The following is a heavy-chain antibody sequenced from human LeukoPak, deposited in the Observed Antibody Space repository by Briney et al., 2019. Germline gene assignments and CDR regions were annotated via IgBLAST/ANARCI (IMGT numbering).Heavy chain of an antibody. V-gene: IGHV4-30-2*01. Sequence: PSETLSLTCAVSGGSISSGGYSWSWIRQPPGKGLEWIGYIYHSGSTYYNPSLKSRVTISVDRSKNQFSLKLSSVTAADAAVYYCARDTPAAGSFDYWGQGTLVTVSS. CDR1: GGSISSGGYS. CDR3: ARDTPAAGSFDY. J-gene: IGHJ4*02. D-gene: IGHD6-13*01. CDR2: IYHSGST.